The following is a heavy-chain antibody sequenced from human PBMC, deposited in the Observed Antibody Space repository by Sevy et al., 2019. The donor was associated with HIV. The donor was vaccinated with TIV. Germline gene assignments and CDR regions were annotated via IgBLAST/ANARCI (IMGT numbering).Heavy chain of an antibody. CDR3: ARGLYDYRTENYYYYGMDV. CDR2: IYTSGST. D-gene: IGHD4-4*01. CDR1: GGSISSYY. Sequence: SETLSLTCTVSGGSISSYYWSWIRQPAGKGLEWIGRIYTSGSTNYNPSLKSRVTMSVDTSKNQFSLKLSSVTAADTAVYYCARGLYDYRTENYYYYGMDVWGQGTTVTVSS. V-gene: IGHV4-4*07. J-gene: IGHJ6*02.